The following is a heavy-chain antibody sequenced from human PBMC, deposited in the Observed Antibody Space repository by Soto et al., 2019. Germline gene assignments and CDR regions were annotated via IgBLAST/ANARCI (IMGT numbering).Heavy chain of an antibody. V-gene: IGHV1-69*06. D-gene: IGHD6-6*01. CDR1: GGIFRSYG. J-gene: IGHJ3*02. Sequence: QVQLLQSGAEVKKPGSSVKVSCKASGGIFRSYGFNWVRQVPGQGLEWMGGIIPLYGAANYAQRFLGRVTITADRSTSTAYMEMTSLRSDDTAVYFCARDRSQFSSSSNAFDIWGPGTMVTVSS. CDR2: IIPLYGAA. CDR3: ARDRSQFSSSSNAFDI.